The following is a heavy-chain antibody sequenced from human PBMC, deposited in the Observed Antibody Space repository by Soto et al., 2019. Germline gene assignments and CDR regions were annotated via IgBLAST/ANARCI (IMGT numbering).Heavy chain of an antibody. D-gene: IGHD3-22*01. V-gene: IGHV3-23*01. CDR3: AKDRYYYDSSGYCFDY. CDR2: ISGSGGST. J-gene: IGHJ4*02. CDR1: GFTFSSYA. Sequence: EVQLLESGGGLVQPGGSLRLSCAASGFTFSSYAMSWVRQAPGKGLEWVSAISGSGGSTYYADSVKGRFTISRDNSKNTLYLQMNSLRAEDTAVYYCAKDRYYYDSSGYCFDYWGQGTLVTVSS.